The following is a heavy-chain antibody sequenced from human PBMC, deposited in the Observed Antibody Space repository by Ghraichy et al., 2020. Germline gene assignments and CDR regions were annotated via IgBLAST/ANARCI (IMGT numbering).Heavy chain of an antibody. CDR3: AKLLISDSCIAAAGTSSSGCLFDY. CDR2: ISYDGSNK. Sequence: GGSLRLSCAASGFTFSSYGMHWVRQAPGKGLEWVAVISYDGSNKYYADSVKGRFTISRDNSKNTLYLQMNSLRAEDTAVYYCAKLLISDSCIAAAGTSSSGCLFDYWGQGTLVTVSS. V-gene: IGHV3-30*18. CDR1: GFTFSSYG. J-gene: IGHJ4*02. D-gene: IGHD6-13*01.